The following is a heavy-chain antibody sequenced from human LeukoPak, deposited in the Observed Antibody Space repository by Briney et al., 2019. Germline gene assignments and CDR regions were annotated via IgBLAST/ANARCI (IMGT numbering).Heavy chain of an antibody. CDR1: GFTFSSYA. Sequence: GGSLRLSCAASGFTFSSYAMSWVRQAPGEGLECVSAISGSGGSTYYADSVKGPFTISRDNSKNTLYLQMNSIRAEDTAVYYCAKLVAAPRYFDYWGQGTLVTVSS. V-gene: IGHV3-23*01. CDR2: ISGSGGST. J-gene: IGHJ4*02. CDR3: AKLVAAPRYFDY. D-gene: IGHD2-15*01.